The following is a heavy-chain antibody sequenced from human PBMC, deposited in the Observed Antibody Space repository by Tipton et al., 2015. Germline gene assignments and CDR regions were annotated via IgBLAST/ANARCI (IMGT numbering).Heavy chain of an antibody. Sequence: QSGAEVKKPGASVRVSCKTSGYTFTNYFIHWVRQAPGQGLEWMGIINPSSSGPTYAQKFQGRLTLTRDTSTTTVYMELSSLTSDGTAVYFCARAYGGSRRYFDYWGQGTLITVSS. CDR1: GYTFTNYF. D-gene: IGHD4-23*01. CDR2: INPSSSGP. J-gene: IGHJ4*02. CDR3: ARAYGGSRRYFDY. V-gene: IGHV1-46*01.